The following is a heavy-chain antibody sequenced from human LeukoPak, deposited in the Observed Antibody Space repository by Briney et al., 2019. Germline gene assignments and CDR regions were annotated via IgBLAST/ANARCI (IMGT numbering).Heavy chain of an antibody. CDR1: GYTYTSYR. CDR3: ARDGLKNEWELPDY. D-gene: IGHD1-26*01. Sequence: GGSVPVTFQASGYTYTSYRFSWVRQARAQELEGVGWNSAYNGNTNYAQNLQSRVTMTTDTSTSTAYMELRSLRSDDTAVYYCARDGLKNEWELPDYWGQGTLVTVSS. J-gene: IGHJ4*02. V-gene: IGHV1-18*01. CDR2: NSAYNGNT.